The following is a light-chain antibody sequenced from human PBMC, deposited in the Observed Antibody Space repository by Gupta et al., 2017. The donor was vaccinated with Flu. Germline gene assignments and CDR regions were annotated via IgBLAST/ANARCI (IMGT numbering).Light chain of an antibody. V-gene: IGLV2-14*01. CDR1: SSDIGTYIY. J-gene: IGLJ3*02. CDR2: EVT. CDR3: TSYTANSNWV. Sequence: QSALTQPASVSGSPGQSITISCTGTSSDIGTYIYVSWYQQHPGKAPKLMIYEVTNRPSGVSDRFSASKSGNTASLTISGLQAEDEAVYYCTSYTANSNWVFGGGTKLTVL.